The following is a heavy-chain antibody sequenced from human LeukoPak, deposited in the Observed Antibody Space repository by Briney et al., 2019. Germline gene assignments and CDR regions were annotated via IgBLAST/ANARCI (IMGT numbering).Heavy chain of an antibody. CDR1: GYTFTGYY. Sequence: ASVKVSCKASGYTFTGYYMHWVRQAPGQGLEWMGWINPNSGGTNYAQKFQGRVTMTRDTSISTAYMELSRLRSDDTAVYYCARDLSIVALPDYWGQGTLVTVSS. D-gene: IGHD6-6*01. J-gene: IGHJ4*02. V-gene: IGHV1-2*02. CDR3: ARDLSIVALPDY. CDR2: INPNSGGT.